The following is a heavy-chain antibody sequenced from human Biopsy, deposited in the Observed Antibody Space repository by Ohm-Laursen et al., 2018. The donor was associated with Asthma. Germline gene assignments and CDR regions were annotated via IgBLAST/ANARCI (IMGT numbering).Heavy chain of an antibody. CDR1: GGTFNTYV. CDR2: INSVFGTT. D-gene: IGHD2-2*01. CDR3: ARKAGSCISRTCYSLDF. V-gene: IGHV1-69*13. J-gene: IGHJ4*02. Sequence: EASVTVSCKSLGGTFNTYVIGWVRQAPGQGLEWMGGINSVFGTTTYPQKFQDRVTITADDSTSTVYMELSSLRSEDTAVYYCARKAGSCISRTCYSLDFWGQGTLVTVSS.